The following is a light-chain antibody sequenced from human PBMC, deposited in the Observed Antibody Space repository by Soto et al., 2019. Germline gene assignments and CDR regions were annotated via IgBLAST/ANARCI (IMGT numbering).Light chain of an antibody. CDR1: QYINTR. V-gene: IGKV3D-11*03. CDR3: QDPRKGPIT. J-gene: IGKJ5*01. Sequence: IVMAPCGATWRLKAGNSVALSCRASQYINTRLAWYQHRPGQAPRLLIYQTSNRAAGIPVRFSGSGSATDFTLPITRFEPEDFALYNCQDPRKGPITFAEGTRLEIK. CDR2: QTS.